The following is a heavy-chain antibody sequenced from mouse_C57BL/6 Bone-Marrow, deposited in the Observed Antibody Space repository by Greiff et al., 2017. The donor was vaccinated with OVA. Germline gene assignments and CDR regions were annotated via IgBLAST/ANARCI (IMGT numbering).Heavy chain of an antibody. V-gene: IGHV3-6*01. Sequence: EVQVVESGPGLVKPSQSLSLTCSVTGYSITSGYYWNWIRQFPGNKLEWMGYISYDGSNNYNPSLKNRISITRDPSKNQFFLKLNSVTTEDTATYYCASLITTVEGFAYWGQGTLVTVSA. CDR2: ISYDGSN. CDR3: ASLITTVEGFAY. J-gene: IGHJ3*01. D-gene: IGHD1-1*01. CDR1: GYSITSGYY.